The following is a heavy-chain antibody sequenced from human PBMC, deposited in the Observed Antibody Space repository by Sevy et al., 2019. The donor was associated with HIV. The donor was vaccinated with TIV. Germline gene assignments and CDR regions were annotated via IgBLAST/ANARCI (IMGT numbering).Heavy chain of an antibody. V-gene: IGHV3-49*03. Sequence: GGCLRLSCTASGFAFGDYAMTWIRQVPGKGLEWVGFIRTKPYGGTADYAASAKGRFTISRDDSKSIAYLQMSNLKTEDTAVYYCSRGAFGSSARIHYYGLDVWGHGTTVTVSS. CDR2: IRTKPYGGTA. J-gene: IGHJ6*02. CDR3: SRGAFGSSARIHYYGLDV. CDR1: GFAFGDYA. D-gene: IGHD6-6*01.